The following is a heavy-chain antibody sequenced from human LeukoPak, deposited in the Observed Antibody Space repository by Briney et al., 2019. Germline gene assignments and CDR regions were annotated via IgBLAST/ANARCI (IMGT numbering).Heavy chain of an antibody. CDR1: GFTLSTYW. Sequence: GGTLRLSCVASGFTLSTYWMHWVRQAPGKGLVWVSRINSDGSDTSYADSVRVRFTISRDSAKTTLYLQMNSPRPEDTAVYYCARGNKWSFDSWGQGALVTVSS. J-gene: IGHJ4*02. V-gene: IGHV3-74*01. D-gene: IGHD2-15*01. CDR3: ARGNKWSFDS. CDR2: INSDGSDT.